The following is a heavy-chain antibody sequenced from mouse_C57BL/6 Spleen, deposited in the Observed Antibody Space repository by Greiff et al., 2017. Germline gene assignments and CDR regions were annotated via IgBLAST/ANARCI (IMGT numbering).Heavy chain of an antibody. CDR2: IWRGGST. D-gene: IGHD1-1*01. V-gene: IGHV2-5*01. J-gene: IGHJ2*01. CDR3: AKEASYGSSYFDY. CDR1: GFSLTSYG. Sequence: VQLQESGPGLVQPSQSLSITCTVSGFSLTSYGLHWVRQSPGKGLEWLGVIWRGGSTDYNAAFMSRLSITKDNSKSQVFFKMNSLQADDTAIYYCAKEASYGSSYFDYWGQGTTLTVSS.